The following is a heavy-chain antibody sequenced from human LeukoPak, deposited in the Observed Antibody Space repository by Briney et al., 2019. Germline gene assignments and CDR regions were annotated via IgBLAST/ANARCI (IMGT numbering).Heavy chain of an antibody. Sequence: PSETLSLTCTVSGGSISSYYWSWIRQPPGKGLEWIGYIYYSGSTNYNPSLKSRVTISVDTSKNQFSLKLSSVTAADTAVYYCARDAYTGIAAAGSGYYYMDVWGKGTTVTVSS. J-gene: IGHJ6*03. CDR2: IYYSGST. CDR3: ARDAYTGIAAAGSGYYYMDV. CDR1: GGSISSYY. V-gene: IGHV4-59*01. D-gene: IGHD6-13*01.